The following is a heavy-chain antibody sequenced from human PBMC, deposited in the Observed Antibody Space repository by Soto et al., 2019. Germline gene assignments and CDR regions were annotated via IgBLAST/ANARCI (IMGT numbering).Heavy chain of an antibody. CDR3: ARDYGDYNKIDAFDI. J-gene: IGHJ3*02. CDR2: INHSGST. D-gene: IGHD4-17*01. Sequence: SETLSLTCAVYGGSFSGYYWSWIRQPPGKGLEWIGEINHSGSTNYNPSLKSRVTISVDTSKNQFSLKLSSVTAADTAVYYCARDYGDYNKIDAFDIWGQGTMVTVSS. V-gene: IGHV4-34*01. CDR1: GGSFSGYY.